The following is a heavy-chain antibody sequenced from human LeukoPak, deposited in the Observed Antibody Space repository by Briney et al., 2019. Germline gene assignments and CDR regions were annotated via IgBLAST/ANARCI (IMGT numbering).Heavy chain of an antibody. CDR3: ARGGFYTDRYYYYGMDV. J-gene: IGHJ6*02. CDR1: GFTFSSFE. V-gene: IGHV3-48*03. Sequence: PGGSLRLSCAASGFTFSSFEINWVRQAPGKGLERVSYISSSGGMIYYADSVKGRFTISRDNSKNSLYLQMNSLRAEDTAVYYCARGGFYTDRYYYYGMDVWGQGTTVTVSS. D-gene: IGHD3-3*01. CDR2: ISSSGGMI.